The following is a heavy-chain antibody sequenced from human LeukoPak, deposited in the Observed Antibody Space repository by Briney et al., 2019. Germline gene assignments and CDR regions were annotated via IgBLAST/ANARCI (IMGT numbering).Heavy chain of an antibody. Sequence: ASVKVSCKASGYTFTGYYMQWVRQAPGQGLEWMGWINPNSGGTNYAQKFQGRVTMTRDTSISTAYMELSRLRSDDTAVYYCARDRFRAVVVPAASGEYYYYGMDVWGQGTTVTVSS. CDR2: INPNSGGT. J-gene: IGHJ6*02. D-gene: IGHD2-2*01. CDR1: GYTFTGYY. CDR3: ARDRFRAVVVPAASGEYYYYGMDV. V-gene: IGHV1-2*02.